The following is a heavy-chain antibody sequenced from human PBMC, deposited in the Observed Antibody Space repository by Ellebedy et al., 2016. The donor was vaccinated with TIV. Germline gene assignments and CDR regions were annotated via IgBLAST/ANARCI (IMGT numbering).Heavy chain of an antibody. CDR3: ARDSWYKIDL. V-gene: IGHV3-7*01. J-gene: IGHJ5*02. Sequence: DSVMGRFTISRDNAKSSLYLQMNSLRDEDTAVYFCARDSWYKIDLWGQGTLVTVSA. D-gene: IGHD1-1*01.